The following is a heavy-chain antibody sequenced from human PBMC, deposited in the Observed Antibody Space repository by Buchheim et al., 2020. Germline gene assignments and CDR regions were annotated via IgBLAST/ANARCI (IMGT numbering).Heavy chain of an antibody. CDR1: GSMFSRFG. V-gene: IGHV3-30*03. D-gene: IGHD2-2*01. J-gene: IGHJ4*01. CDR2: ISKDGSDG. Sequence: QVQVVESGGGAVQPGTSLRLSCSISGSMFSRFGLHWLRQTPGRGLEWVAVISKDGSDGSYADFVRGRFTASSDNARNMLYLEMNNLRPEDSGRYFCSRGSVTAPSTLAYWGHGT. CDR3: SRGSVTAPSTLAY.